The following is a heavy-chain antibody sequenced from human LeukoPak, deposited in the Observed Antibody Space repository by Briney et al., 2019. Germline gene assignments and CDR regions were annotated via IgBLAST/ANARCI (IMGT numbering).Heavy chain of an antibody. J-gene: IGHJ6*02. CDR3: ARVGDRNYYAMDV. CDR2: ISSSSSYI. Sequence: GGPLRLSCAASGFTFSSYEMNWLRQAPGKGLEWVSSISSSSSYIYYADSVKGRFTISRDNAKNSLYLQMNSLRAEDTAVYYCARVGDRNYYAMDVWGQGTTVTVSS. CDR1: GFTFSSYE. D-gene: IGHD3-16*01. V-gene: IGHV3-21*01.